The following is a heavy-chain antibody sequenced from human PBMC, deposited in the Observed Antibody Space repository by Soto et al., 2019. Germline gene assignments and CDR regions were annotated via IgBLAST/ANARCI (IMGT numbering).Heavy chain of an antibody. CDR3: ARSRFGDTYYDFWSGPYYFDY. CDR2: IKQDGSEK. CDR1: GFTFSSYW. J-gene: IGHJ4*02. Sequence: PGGSLRLSCAASGFTFSSYWMSWVRQAPGKGLEWVANIKQDGSEKYYVDSVKGRFTISRDNAKNSLYLQMNSLRAEDTAVYYCARSRFGDTYYDFWSGPYYFDYWGQGTLVTVSS. D-gene: IGHD3-3*01. V-gene: IGHV3-7*01.